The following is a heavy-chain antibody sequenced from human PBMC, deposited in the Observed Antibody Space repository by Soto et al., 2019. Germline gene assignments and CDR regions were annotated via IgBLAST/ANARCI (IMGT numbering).Heavy chain of an antibody. Sequence: QSQTLSLTCTVSGGSISSSSYYWGWIRQPPGKGLEWIGSIYYSGSTYYNPSLKSRVTISVDTSKNQFSLKLSSVTAADTAVYYCARLPIAARDYWGQGTLVTVSS. D-gene: IGHD6-6*01. CDR3: ARLPIAARDY. CDR1: GGSISSSSYY. CDR2: IYYSGST. J-gene: IGHJ4*02. V-gene: IGHV4-39*01.